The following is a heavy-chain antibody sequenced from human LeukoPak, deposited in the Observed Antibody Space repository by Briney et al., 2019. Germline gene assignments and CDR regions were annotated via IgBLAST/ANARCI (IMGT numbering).Heavy chain of an antibody. V-gene: IGHV3-33*01. CDR1: GFTFSSYG. Sequence: GGSLRLSCAASGFTFSSYGMQWVRQAPGKGLDWVAGIWYDGSNKNYADSVKGRFTISRDNAKNSLYLQMNSLRDEDTAVYYCAREEVGATFFDYWGQGTLVTVSS. D-gene: IGHD1-26*01. CDR3: AREEVGATFFDY. CDR2: IWYDGSNK. J-gene: IGHJ4*02.